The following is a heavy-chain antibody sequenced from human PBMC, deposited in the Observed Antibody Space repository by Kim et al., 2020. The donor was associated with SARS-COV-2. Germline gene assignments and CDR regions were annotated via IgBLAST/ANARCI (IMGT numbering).Heavy chain of an antibody. CDR1: GGSISSGGYH. CDR3: ARATSAALGNFDY. J-gene: IGHJ4*02. Sequence: SETLSLTCTVSGGSISSGGYHWSWIRQHPGKGLEWIGYIYYSVSTYYTPSLKSRVTISLDTSKNQFSLKLSSVTAADTAVYYCARATSAALGNFDYWGQGTLVTVSS. CDR2: IYYSVST. D-gene: IGHD3-10*01. V-gene: IGHV4-31*03.